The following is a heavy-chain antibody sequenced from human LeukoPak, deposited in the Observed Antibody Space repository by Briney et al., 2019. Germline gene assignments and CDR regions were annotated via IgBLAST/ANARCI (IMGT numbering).Heavy chain of an antibody. V-gene: IGHV4-30-2*01. J-gene: IGHJ5*02. D-gene: IGHD3-10*01. CDR2: IFHSAST. CDR3: ARDRGILLNWFDP. CDR1: GGSVTSGDYS. Sequence: SETLSLTCTVSGGSVTSGDYSWGWIRQPPGKGLEWIGYIFHSASTYHNLSLRSRVTISLDRSKNQFSLKMTSVTAADTAVYYCARDRGILLNWFDPWGQGTLVTVSS.